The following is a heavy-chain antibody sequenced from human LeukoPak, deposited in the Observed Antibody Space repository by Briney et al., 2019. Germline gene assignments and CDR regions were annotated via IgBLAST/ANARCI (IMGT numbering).Heavy chain of an antibody. D-gene: IGHD2-2*01. V-gene: IGHV1-46*01. Sequence: GASVKVSCKASGHTFTSYYMHWVRQAPGQGLEWMGIINPSGGSTSYAQKFQGRVTMTRDMPTSTVYMELSSLRSEDTAVYYCARGPGGYCSSTSCRIAPPGDYWGQGTLVTASS. CDR3: ARGPGGYCSSTSCRIAPPGDY. J-gene: IGHJ4*02. CDR1: GHTFTSYY. CDR2: INPSGGST.